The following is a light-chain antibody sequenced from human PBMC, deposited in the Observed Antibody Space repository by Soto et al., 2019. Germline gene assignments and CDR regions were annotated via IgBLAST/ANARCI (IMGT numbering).Light chain of an antibody. Sequence: EIVMTQSPATLSVSPGERATLSCRASQSVSRSLAWYQQKPGQAPRLLIYGASNRATGIPARFSGSGSGTEFTLTISSLQSEDFAVYYCQQYNNWPPKYTFGQGTKLEIK. CDR3: QQYNNWPPKYT. V-gene: IGKV3-15*01. CDR1: QSVSRS. CDR2: GAS. J-gene: IGKJ2*01.